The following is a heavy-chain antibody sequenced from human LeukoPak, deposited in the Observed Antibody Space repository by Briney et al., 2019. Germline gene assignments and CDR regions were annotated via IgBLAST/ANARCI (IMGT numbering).Heavy chain of an antibody. V-gene: IGHV3-9*01. CDR3: AKGITTAGIYFDY. CDR2: ISWNSNNI. CDR1: GFTFDDYA. D-gene: IGHD6-13*01. Sequence: PGGSLRLSCAASGFTFDDYAMHWVRQAPGKGLEWVSGISWNSNNIGYADSVKGRFTISRDNAKNSLYLQVNGLRAEDTALYYCAKGITTAGIYFDYWGQGTLVTVSS. J-gene: IGHJ4*02.